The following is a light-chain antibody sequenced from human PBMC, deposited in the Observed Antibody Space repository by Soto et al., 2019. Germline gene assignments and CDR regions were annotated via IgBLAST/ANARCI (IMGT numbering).Light chain of an antibody. J-gene: IGLJ2*01. CDR1: IRDVGAYNL. CDR2: EVR. Sequence: QSALTQPASVSGSPGQSITISCAGTIRDVGAYNLVSWYQQHPGRAPQLIIYEVRNRPSGISFRFSGSKSGNTASLTISGHQAEDEADYYCSSYTSKSSLIFGGGTKLTVL. CDR3: SSYTSKSSLI. V-gene: IGLV2-14*01.